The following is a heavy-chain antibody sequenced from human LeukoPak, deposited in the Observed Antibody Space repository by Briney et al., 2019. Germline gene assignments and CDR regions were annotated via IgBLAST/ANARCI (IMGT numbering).Heavy chain of an antibody. V-gene: IGHV4-30-4*08. Sequence: SATLSLTCTVSVGSISGGEYYWGRIRQSPGKGQEWIGYIYYSGSTYYNPSLKSRVTISVDTSKNQFSLKLSSVTAADTAVYYCARVWDSSGWYRLRFDPWGQGTLVTVSS. CDR1: VGSISGGEYY. CDR2: IYYSGST. J-gene: IGHJ5*02. CDR3: ARVWDSSGWYRLRFDP. D-gene: IGHD6-19*01.